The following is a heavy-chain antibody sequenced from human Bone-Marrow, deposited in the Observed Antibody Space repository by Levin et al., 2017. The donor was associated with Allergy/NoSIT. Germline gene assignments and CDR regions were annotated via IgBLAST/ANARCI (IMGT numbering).Heavy chain of an antibody. J-gene: IGHJ4*02. D-gene: IGHD4-17*01. Sequence: SETLSLTCTVSGDSIDSADYYWTWIRQSPGKGLEWIGSVYYSGVTYFNPSLKGRGDIAVDTSKNQFSLRLSSVSAADTAVYYCAGTTTGADYGDYDAGYHFAYWGQGTRVTVAS. CDR1: GDSIDSADYY. CDR3: AGTTTGADYGDYDAGYHFAY. CDR2: VYYSGVT. V-gene: IGHV4-30-4*01.